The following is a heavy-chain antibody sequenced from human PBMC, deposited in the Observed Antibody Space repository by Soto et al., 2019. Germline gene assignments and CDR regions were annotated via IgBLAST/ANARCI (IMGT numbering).Heavy chain of an antibody. CDR1: GFTFSSYW. Sequence: EVQLVESGGGLVQPGGSLRLSCAASGFTFSSYWMSWVRQAPGKGLEWEANISQDGSEKYYVDSVKGRFTISRDNAKNSLYLQMNSLRADDTAVYYCVRDGHSGNGDYVYFQHWGQGTLVTVSS. J-gene: IGHJ1*01. CDR3: VRDGHSGNGDYVYFQH. CDR2: ISQDGSEK. V-gene: IGHV3-7*03. D-gene: IGHD4-17*01.